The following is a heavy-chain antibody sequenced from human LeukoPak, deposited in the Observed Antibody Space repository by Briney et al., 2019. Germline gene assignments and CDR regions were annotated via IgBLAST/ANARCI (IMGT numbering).Heavy chain of an antibody. Sequence: SETLSLTCTVSGGSISSSSYYWGWIRQPPGKGLEWIGSIYYSGSTYYNPSLKSRVTISVDTSKNQFSLKLSSVTAADTAVYYCARHQSQLLAIDYWGQGTLVTVSS. CDR1: GGSISSSSYY. D-gene: IGHD2-2*01. CDR2: IYYSGST. CDR3: ARHQSQLLAIDY. J-gene: IGHJ4*02. V-gene: IGHV4-39*01.